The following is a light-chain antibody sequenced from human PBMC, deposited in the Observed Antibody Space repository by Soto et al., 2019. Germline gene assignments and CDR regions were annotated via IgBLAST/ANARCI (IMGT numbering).Light chain of an antibody. CDR2: DAS. V-gene: IGKV1-27*01. CDR3: QKYNSAPLT. J-gene: IGKJ4*01. CDR1: QGIAPY. Sequence: DVQMTQSPSSLSASVGDRVTITCRASQGIAPYLAWFQQKPGKVPKLLIYDASTLQSGVPSRFSGSGSGTDFTLTISSLQPEDVATYYCQKYNSAPLTFGGGTQVEIK.